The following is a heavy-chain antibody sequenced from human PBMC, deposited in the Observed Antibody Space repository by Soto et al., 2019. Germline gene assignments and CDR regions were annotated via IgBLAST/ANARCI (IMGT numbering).Heavy chain of an antibody. CDR3: AKGRGYCSSTSCYDAFDI. CDR2: ISYDGSNK. J-gene: IGHJ3*02. CDR1: GFTFSSYG. V-gene: IGHV3-30*18. D-gene: IGHD2-2*01. Sequence: GGSLRLSCAASGFTFSSYGMHWVRQAPGKGLEWVAVISYDGSNKYYADSVKGRFTISRDNSKNTLYLQMNSLRAEDTAVYYCAKGRGYCSSTSCYDAFDIWGQGTMVTVSS.